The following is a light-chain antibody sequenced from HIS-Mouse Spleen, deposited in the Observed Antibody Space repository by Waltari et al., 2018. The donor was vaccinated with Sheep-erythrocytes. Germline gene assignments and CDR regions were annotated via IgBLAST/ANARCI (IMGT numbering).Light chain of an antibody. CDR2: RNN. V-gene: IGLV1-47*01. CDR3: AAWDDSLSGPV. CDR1: SSNIGSNY. Sequence: QSVLTQPPSASGTPGQRVTISCSGSSSNIGSNYVYWYQQLPGTAPKLLIYRNNQRPSRVPDRCSGSKSGTSASLAISGLRSEDEADYYCAAWDDSLSGPVFGGGTKLTVL. J-gene: IGLJ2*01.